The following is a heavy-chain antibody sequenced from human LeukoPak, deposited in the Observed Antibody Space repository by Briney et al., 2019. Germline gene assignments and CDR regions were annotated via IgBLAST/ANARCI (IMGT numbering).Heavy chain of an antibody. Sequence: GASVKVSCKASGYTFTSYGINWVRQATGQGLEWMGWMNPNSGNTGYAQKFQGRVTMTRNTSISTAYMELSSLRSEDTAVYYCARGRRFGELYNWFDPWGQGTLVTVSS. D-gene: IGHD3-10*01. V-gene: IGHV1-8*02. J-gene: IGHJ5*02. CDR2: MNPNSGNT. CDR1: GYTFTSYG. CDR3: ARGRRFGELYNWFDP.